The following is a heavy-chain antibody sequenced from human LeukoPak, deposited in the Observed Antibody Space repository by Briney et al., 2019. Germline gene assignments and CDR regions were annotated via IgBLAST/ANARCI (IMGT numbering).Heavy chain of an antibody. D-gene: IGHD1-20*01. Sequence: GGSLILSCAASGFTFSSYAMSWVRQAPGKGLEWVSAISGSGGSTYYADSVKGRFTISRDNPKNTLYLQMNSLRAEDTAVYYCARPLSGTTDFDYWGQGTLVTVSS. CDR1: GFTFSSYA. CDR3: ARPLSGTTDFDY. J-gene: IGHJ4*02. CDR2: ISGSGGST. V-gene: IGHV3-23*01.